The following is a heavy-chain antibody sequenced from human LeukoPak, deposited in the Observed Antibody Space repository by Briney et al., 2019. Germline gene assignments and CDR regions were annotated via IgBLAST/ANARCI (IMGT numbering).Heavy chain of an antibody. Sequence: GGSLRLSCAASGFSVSSKYMSWVRQPEGKGLEWVSVIYSGGTTFYADSVKGRFTISRDNSKNTLYLQMNRLTHGDTALYYCTKLKGRDGDGNFDYWGPGILVTVSS. D-gene: IGHD3-10*01. V-gene: IGHV3-53*01. CDR3: TKLKGRDGDGNFDY. J-gene: IGHJ4*02. CDR1: GFSVSSKY. CDR2: IYSGGTT.